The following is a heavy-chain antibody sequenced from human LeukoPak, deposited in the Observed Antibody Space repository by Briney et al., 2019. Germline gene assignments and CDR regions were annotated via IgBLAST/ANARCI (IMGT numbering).Heavy chain of an antibody. V-gene: IGHV3-7*01. Sequence: PGGSLRLSCAASGFTFSSFWMTWVRQAPGKGLEWVATIKEDGSEKYYVDSVKGRFTISRDNAKNSLELQMNSLRAEDTAVYYCARGNTCGNWGQGTLVTVS. CDR1: GFTFSSFW. D-gene: IGHD1/OR15-1a*01. J-gene: IGHJ4*02. CDR2: IKEDGSEK. CDR3: ARGNTCGN.